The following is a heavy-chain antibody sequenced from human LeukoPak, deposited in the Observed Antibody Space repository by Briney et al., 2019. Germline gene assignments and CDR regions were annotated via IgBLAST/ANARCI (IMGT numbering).Heavy chain of an antibody. CDR2: ISGSGGST. Sequence: GGSLRLSCAASGFTFSSYTTSWVRQAPGKGLEWVSAISGSGGSTYYADSVKGRFTISRDNSKNTLYLQMNSLRAEDTAVYYCAKGPGYSSGWAHSTNFDYWGQGTLVTVSS. V-gene: IGHV3-23*01. J-gene: IGHJ4*02. D-gene: IGHD6-19*01. CDR1: GFTFSSYT. CDR3: AKGPGYSSGWAHSTNFDY.